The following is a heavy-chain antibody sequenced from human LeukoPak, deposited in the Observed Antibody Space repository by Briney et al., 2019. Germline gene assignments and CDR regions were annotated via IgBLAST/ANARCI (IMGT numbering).Heavy chain of an antibody. J-gene: IGHJ6*02. CDR1: GSIFTSYW. V-gene: IGHV5-51*01. CDR2: IYPGDSDT. Sequence: GASLEISCQGSGSIFTSYWIGWVRPLPGKGLEWMGIIYPGDSDTRYSPSFQGQATISADKSISTAYLQWSSLKASDTAMYYCARQKPLYCSSTSCYEYGMDVWGQGTTVTVSS. D-gene: IGHD2-2*01. CDR3: ARQKPLYCSSTSCYEYGMDV.